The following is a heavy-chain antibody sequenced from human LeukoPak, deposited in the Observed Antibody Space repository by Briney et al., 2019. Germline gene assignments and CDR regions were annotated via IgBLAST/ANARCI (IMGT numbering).Heavy chain of an antibody. CDR2: ISTSSVTT. CDR1: GFTFDDYA. Sequence: GGSLRLSRAASGFTFDDYAMTWVRQRPGKGLEWVSAISTSSVTTKYADPVKGRFIIFRDNSKNTLYLQMNSLRAEDTAIYYCAKDPNGDYIGAFDDWGQGTMVTVSS. CDR3: AKDPNGDYIGAFDD. J-gene: IGHJ3*01. V-gene: IGHV3-23*01. D-gene: IGHD2-8*01.